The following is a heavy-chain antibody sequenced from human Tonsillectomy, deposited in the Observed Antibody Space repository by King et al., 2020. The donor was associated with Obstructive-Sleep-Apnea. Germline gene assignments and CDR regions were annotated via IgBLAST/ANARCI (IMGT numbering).Heavy chain of an antibody. CDR3: ARREMSKTKGAFDI. V-gene: IGHV5-51*01. J-gene: IGHJ3*02. CDR2: PYPGDSDT. CDR1: RFRFSIYL. D-gene: IGHD5-24*01. Sequence: HLVQSGAEVKKPGESLKISCKGSRFRFSIYLIGWVCQVPGKGLEWMGIPYPGDSDTRYSPSFQDQVTISADKSINTSYLQWSSLKASDTAMYYCARREMSKTKGAFDIWGQGTMVTVSS.